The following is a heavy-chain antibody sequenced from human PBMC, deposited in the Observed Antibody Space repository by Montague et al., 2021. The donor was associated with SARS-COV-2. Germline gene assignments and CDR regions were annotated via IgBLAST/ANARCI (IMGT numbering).Heavy chain of an antibody. CDR2: IYYSGST. J-gene: IGHJ5*02. V-gene: IGHV4-59*01. Sequence: SETLSLTCTVSGGSISSYYWSWIRQPPGKGLEWIGYIYYSGSTNYNPSLKSRVTISVGTSTNQFSLTLSSVTAADTAVYYCAGALYCSGGSCYPNWFDPWGQGTLVTVSS. CDR3: AGALYCSGGSCYPNWFDP. D-gene: IGHD2-15*01. CDR1: GGSISSYY.